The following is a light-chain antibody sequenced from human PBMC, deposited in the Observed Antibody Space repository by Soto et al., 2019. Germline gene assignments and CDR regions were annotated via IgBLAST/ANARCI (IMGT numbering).Light chain of an antibody. J-gene: IGKJ5*01. CDR3: QQYGSSPTIT. Sequence: EIVITQSPATLSVSPGERATLSCRASQSVSSNLAWYQQKPGQAPRLLIYGASTRANGIPDSFSGGGSGTDYTLTISRLEPEDFSVYYCQQYGSSPTITFSQGTRLEIK. V-gene: IGKV3-20*01. CDR2: GAS. CDR1: QSVSSN.